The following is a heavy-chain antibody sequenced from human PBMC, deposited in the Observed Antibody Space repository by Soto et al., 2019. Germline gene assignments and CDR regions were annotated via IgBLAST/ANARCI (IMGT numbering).Heavy chain of an antibody. Sequence: SQTLSLTCAISGDSVSSNSATWNWIRQSPSRGLEWLGRIYYRSKWYNDSALSVRSRISINPDTSKNQFSLQLNSVTPEDTAVYYCARADSIGWNYFDYWGQGILVTVSS. J-gene: IGHJ4*02. CDR2: IYYRSKWYN. D-gene: IGHD6-19*01. V-gene: IGHV6-1*01. CDR3: ARADSIGWNYFDY. CDR1: GDSVSSNSAT.